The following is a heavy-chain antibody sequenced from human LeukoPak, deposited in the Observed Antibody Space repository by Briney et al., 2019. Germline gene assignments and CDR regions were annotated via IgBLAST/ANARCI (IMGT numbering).Heavy chain of an antibody. Sequence: SETLSLTCTVSGGSISRYYWSWIRQPPGKGLEWIGYIYYSGSTNYNPSLKSRVTISVDTSKNQFSLKLSSVTAADTAVYYCARHNRWFGELLPDYWGQGTLVTVSS. V-gene: IGHV4-59*08. CDR2: IYYSGST. D-gene: IGHD3-10*01. CDR1: GGSISRYY. CDR3: ARHNRWFGELLPDY. J-gene: IGHJ4*02.